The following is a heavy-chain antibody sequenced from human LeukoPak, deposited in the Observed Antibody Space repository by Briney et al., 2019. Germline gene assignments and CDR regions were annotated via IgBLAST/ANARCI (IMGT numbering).Heavy chain of an antibody. Sequence: SVKVSCKASGGTFSSYAISWVRQAPGQGLEWMGRIIPILGIANYAQKFQGRVTITADKSTSTAYMELSSLRSEDTAVYYYARDSTYSNWFDPWGQGTLVTVSS. CDR1: GGTFSSYA. V-gene: IGHV1-69*04. D-gene: IGHD2-15*01. CDR3: ARDSTYSNWFDP. J-gene: IGHJ5*02. CDR2: IIPILGIA.